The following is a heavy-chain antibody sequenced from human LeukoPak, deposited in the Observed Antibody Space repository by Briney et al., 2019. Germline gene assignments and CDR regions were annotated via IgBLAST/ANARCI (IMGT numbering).Heavy chain of an antibody. CDR3: ARFTIKAVLINPGYLDS. CDR2: IKQDGSEE. D-gene: IGHD3-22*01. J-gene: IGHJ4*02. Sequence: PGGSLRLSCAASGFTFSSYWMAWVRQAPGKGLEWVANIKQDGSEEYYVDSVKGRFTISRDNAKNLLYLQMNSLRAVDAAVYYCARFTIKAVLINPGYLDSWGQGTLVTVSS. CDR1: GFTFSSYW. V-gene: IGHV3-7*01.